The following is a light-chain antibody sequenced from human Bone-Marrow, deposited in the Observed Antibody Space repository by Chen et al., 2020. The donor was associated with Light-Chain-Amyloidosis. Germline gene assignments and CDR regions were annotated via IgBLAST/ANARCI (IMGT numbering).Light chain of an antibody. CDR2: EGD. CDR3: QSYQGSSQGV. CDR1: SGSIATNY. V-gene: IGLV6-57*01. J-gene: IGLJ3*02. Sequence: NFMLTQPHSVSESPGKTVIISFTRSSGSIATNYVQWSQQRPGSSPTTGIYEGDQRPSGVPDRFSGSIDRSSNSASLAISGLKTEDEANYYCQSYQGSSQGVFGGGTKLTVL.